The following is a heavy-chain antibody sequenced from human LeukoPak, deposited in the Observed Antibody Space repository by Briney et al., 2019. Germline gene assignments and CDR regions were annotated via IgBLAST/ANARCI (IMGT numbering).Heavy chain of an antibody. CDR1: GFTFSDYY. CDR2: ISYDGSNK. V-gene: IGHV3-30*03. D-gene: IGHD6-13*01. CDR3: ARDSQQLVLDY. Sequence: GGSLRLSCAASGFTFSDYYMSWIRQAPGKGLEWVAVISYDGSNKYYADSVKGRFTIPRDNSKNTLYLQMNSLRAEDTAVYYCARDSQQLVLDYWGQGTLVTVSS. J-gene: IGHJ4*02.